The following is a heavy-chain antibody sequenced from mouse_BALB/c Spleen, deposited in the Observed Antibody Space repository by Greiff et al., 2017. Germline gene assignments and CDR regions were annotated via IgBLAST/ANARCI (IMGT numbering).Heavy chain of an antibody. Sequence: QVQLKQSGAELAKPGASVKMSCKASGYTFTSYWMHWVKQRPGQGLEWIGYINPSTGYTEYNQKFKDKATLTADKSSSTAYMQLSSLTSEDSAVYYCARGGSSSGYAMDYGGQGTSVTVSA. V-gene: IGHV1-7*01. CDR2: INPSTGYT. CDR3: ARGGSSSGYAMDY. D-gene: IGHD1-1*01. CDR1: GYTFTSYW. J-gene: IGHJ4*01.